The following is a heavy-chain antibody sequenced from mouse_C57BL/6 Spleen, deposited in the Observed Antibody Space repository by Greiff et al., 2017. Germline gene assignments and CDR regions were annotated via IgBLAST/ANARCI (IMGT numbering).Heavy chain of an antibody. CDR3: TTPYYGSTRWYFDV. J-gene: IGHJ1*03. CDR1: GFNINDYY. V-gene: IGHV14-4*01. CDR2: IYPENGDT. Sequence: VQLQQSGAELVRPGASVKLSCTASGFNINDYYMHWVKQRPEQGLEWIGWIYPENGDTQYASKFQGKATITADTSSNTAYLQRSSLTSEDSAVYYCTTPYYGSTRWYFDVWGTGTTVTVSS. D-gene: IGHD1-1*01.